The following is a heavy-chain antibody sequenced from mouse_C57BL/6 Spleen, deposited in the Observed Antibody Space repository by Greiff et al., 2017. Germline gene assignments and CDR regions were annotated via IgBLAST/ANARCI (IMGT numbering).Heavy chain of an antibody. J-gene: IGHJ1*03. CDR1: GFTFSSYA. Sequence: EVQLVESGGGLVKPGGSLKLSCAASGFTFSSYAMSWVRQTPEKRLEWVATISDGGSYTYYPDNVKGRFTISRDNAKNNLYLQMSHLKSEDTAMYYCARVVTTVVAWYFDVWGTGTTVTVSS. CDR2: ISDGGSYT. D-gene: IGHD1-1*01. CDR3: ARVVTTVVAWYFDV. V-gene: IGHV5-4*01.